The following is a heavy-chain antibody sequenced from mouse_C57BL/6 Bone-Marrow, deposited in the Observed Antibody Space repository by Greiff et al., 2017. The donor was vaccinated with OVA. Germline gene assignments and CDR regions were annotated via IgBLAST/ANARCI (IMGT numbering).Heavy chain of an antibody. CDR3: ARWGITTVGRDY. CDR1: GYTFTSYW. J-gene: IGHJ2*01. D-gene: IGHD1-1*01. Sequence: QVQLQQPGAELVMPGASVKLSCKASGYTFTSYWMHWVKQRPGQGLAWIGEIDPSDSYTNYNQKFKGKSTLTVDKSSSTAYMQLSSLTSEDSAVYYCARWGITTVGRDYWGQGTTLTVSS. CDR2: IDPSDSYT. V-gene: IGHV1-69*01.